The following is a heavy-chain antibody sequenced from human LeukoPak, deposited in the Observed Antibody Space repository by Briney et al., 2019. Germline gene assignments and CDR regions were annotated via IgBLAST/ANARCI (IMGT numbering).Heavy chain of an antibody. Sequence: SETLSLTCIVSGGSISGQYWSWTRQPPGKGLEWIGYIYYSGGTNYNPSLKSRVTISVDTSKNQFSLKLISVTAADTAVYYCARHVAGGDFWGPDYWGQGTLVTVSS. CDR1: GGSISGQY. J-gene: IGHJ4*02. D-gene: IGHD2-21*01. V-gene: IGHV4-59*08. CDR3: ARHVAGGDFWGPDY. CDR2: IYYSGGT.